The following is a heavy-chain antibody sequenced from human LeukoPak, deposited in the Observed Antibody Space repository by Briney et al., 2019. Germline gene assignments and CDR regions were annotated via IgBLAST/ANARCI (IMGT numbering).Heavy chain of an antibody. V-gene: IGHV4-39*07. CDR1: GGSISSSSYY. CDR3: ARVEEQLVQYGMDV. D-gene: IGHD6-6*01. CDR2: IYYSGST. J-gene: IGHJ6*02. Sequence: SETLSLTCTVSGGSISSSSYYWGWIRQPPGKGLEWIGSIYYSGSTYCNPSLKSRVTIPVDTSKNQFSLKLSSVTAADTAVYYCARVEEQLVQYGMDVWGQGTTVTVSS.